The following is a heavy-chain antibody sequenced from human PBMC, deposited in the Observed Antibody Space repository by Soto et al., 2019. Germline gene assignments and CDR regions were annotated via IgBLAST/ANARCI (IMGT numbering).Heavy chain of an antibody. V-gene: IGHV2-5*02. D-gene: IGHD2-15*01. CDR2: IYWDDDK. J-gene: IGHJ4*02. CDR3: AHLSRYCSGRICYYFDC. Sequence: QITLKESGPALVKPTQTLTLTCTFSGFSLSTSGVGVGWIRQPPGKALEWLALIYWDDDKRYSPSLKSRLTITKDTSETQVVLTMTEMDPVDTATYYCAHLSRYCSGRICYYFDCWGQGTLITVSS. CDR1: GFSLSTSGVG.